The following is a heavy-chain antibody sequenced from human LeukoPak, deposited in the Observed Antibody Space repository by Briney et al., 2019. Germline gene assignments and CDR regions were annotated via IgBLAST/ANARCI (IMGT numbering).Heavy chain of an antibody. D-gene: IGHD3-10*01. J-gene: IGHJ4*02. V-gene: IGHV3-7*01. CDR3: ATYFYGSVTRFDY. CDR1: GFTFSTYW. Sequence: GGSLRLSCAASGFTFSTYWMSWVRQAPGKGLEWVANIKQDGSEKYYVDSVKGRFTISRDNAKNSLYLRMNGLRAEDTAVYYCATYFYGSVTRFDYWGQGTLVTVSS. CDR2: IKQDGSEK.